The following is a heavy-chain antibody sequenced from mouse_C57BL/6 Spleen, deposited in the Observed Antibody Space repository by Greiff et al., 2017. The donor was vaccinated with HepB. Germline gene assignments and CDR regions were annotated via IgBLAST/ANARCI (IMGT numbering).Heavy chain of an antibody. Sequence: VQLVESGPELVKPGASVKISCKASGYAFSSSWMNWVKQRPGKGLEWIGRIYPGDGDTNYNGKFKGKATLTADKSSSTAYMQLSSLTSEDSAVYFCANDGYPSMDYWGQGTSVTVSS. J-gene: IGHJ4*01. CDR1: GYAFSSSW. CDR2: IYPGDGDT. D-gene: IGHD2-3*01. V-gene: IGHV1-82*01. CDR3: ANDGYPSMDY.